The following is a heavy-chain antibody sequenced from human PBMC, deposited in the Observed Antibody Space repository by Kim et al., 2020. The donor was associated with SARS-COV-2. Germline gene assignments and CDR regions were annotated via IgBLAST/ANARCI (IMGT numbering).Heavy chain of an antibody. CDR3: ARGPVDPKHGWNFYV. V-gene: IGHV3-33*01. Sequence: GGSLRLSCAASGFSFSSYGMHWVRQAPGKGLEWVAFISYDGSDKFYADSVKGRFTISRDNSNNTLSLQTNSLRAEDTAVFYCARGPVDPKHGWNFYVWGR. D-gene: IGHD5-12*01. CDR2: ISYDGSDK. CDR1: GFSFSSYG. J-gene: IGHJ2*01.